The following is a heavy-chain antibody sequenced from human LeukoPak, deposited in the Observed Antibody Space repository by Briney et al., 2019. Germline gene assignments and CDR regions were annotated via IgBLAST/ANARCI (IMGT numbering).Heavy chain of an antibody. J-gene: IGHJ6*02. D-gene: IGHD3-22*01. CDR2: ISSSSSYI. CDR3: ARDLRITMIVVVIPDYYYYGMDV. CDR1: GFTFSSYS. Sequence: GGSLRLSCAASGFTFSSYSMNWVRQAPGKGLEWVSSISSSSSYIYYADSVKGRFTISRDNAKNSLYLLMNSLRAEDTAVYYCARDLRITMIVVVIPDYYYYGMDVWGQGTTVTVSS. V-gene: IGHV3-21*03.